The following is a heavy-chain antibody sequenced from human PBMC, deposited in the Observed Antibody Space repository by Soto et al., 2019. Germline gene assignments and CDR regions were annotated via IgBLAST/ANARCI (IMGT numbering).Heavy chain of an antibody. D-gene: IGHD2-15*01. Sequence: PSETLSLTCTVSAGSMSSSSNYRGWIRQPPGKGLEWIGSIYFDGTTHYNPSLKSRVTISADPSKNQFSLTLSPVTAADTAVYYCAVGQYLAWSPCWGQGALVTVSS. J-gene: IGHJ4*02. CDR3: AVGQYLAWSPC. CDR2: IYFDGTT. CDR1: AGSMSSSSNY. V-gene: IGHV4-39*01.